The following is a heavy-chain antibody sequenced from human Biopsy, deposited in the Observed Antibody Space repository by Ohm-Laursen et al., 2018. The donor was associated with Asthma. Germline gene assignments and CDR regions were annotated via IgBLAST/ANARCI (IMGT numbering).Heavy chain of an antibody. CDR3: ARFKRGYSYGYAGVFDY. Sequence: GSLRLSCAASGFTFSSYAMSWVRQAPGKGLEWVSAISGSGGSTYYADSVKGRFTISRDNSKNTLYLQMNSPRDEDTAVYYCARFKRGYSYGYAGVFDYWGQGTLVTVSS. CDR1: GFTFSSYA. CDR2: ISGSGGST. V-gene: IGHV3-23*01. D-gene: IGHD5-18*01. J-gene: IGHJ4*02.